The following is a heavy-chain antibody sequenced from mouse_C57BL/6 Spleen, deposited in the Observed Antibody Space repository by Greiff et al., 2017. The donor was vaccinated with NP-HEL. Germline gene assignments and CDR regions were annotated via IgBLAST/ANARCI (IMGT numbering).Heavy chain of an antibody. CDR2: IDPSDSET. V-gene: IGHV1-52*01. CDR3: ARWDYDGSFAY. Sequence: VQLQQPGAELVRPGSSVKLSCKASGYTFTSYWMHWVKQRPIQGLEWIGNIDPSDSETHYNQKFKDKATLTVDKSSSTAYMQLSSLTSEDSAVYYCARWDYDGSFAYWGQGTLVTVSA. CDR1: GYTFTSYW. D-gene: IGHD2-3*01. J-gene: IGHJ3*01.